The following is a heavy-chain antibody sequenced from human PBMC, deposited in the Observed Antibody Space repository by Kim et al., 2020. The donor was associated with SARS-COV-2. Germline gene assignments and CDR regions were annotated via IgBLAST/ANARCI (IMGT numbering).Heavy chain of an antibody. D-gene: IGHD4-17*01. CDR1: GFTFSRFA. CDR3: VKEDDGDYVRWGAS. V-gene: IGHV3-23*01. J-gene: IGHJ5*02. Sequence: GGSLRLSCAASGFTFSRFAMTWVRQASGKGLEWVSSIGASGSGTYCADSVKGRFTISRDNSKDTVFLKMNYLRAEDTAVYFCVKEDDGDYVRWGASWGQGSLVAISS. CDR2: IGASGSGT.